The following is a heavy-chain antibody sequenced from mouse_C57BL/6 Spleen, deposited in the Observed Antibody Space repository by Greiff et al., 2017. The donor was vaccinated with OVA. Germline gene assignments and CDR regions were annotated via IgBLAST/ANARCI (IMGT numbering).Heavy chain of an antibody. CDR2: ISPGDGDT. CDR3: ARIFITTVVGPLYAMDY. J-gene: IGHJ4*01. Sequence: QVQLQQSGPALVKPGASVKISCKASGYAFSSSWMNWVKQRPGKGLEWIGRISPGDGDTNYNGKFKGKATLTADKSSSTAYMQLSSLTSEDSAVYFCARIFITTVVGPLYAMDYWGQGTSVTVSS. CDR1: GYAFSSSW. V-gene: IGHV1-82*01. D-gene: IGHD1-1*01.